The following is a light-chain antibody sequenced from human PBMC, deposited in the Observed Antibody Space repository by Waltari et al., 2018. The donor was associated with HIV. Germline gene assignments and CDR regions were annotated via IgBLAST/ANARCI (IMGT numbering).Light chain of an antibody. CDR3: SSYTSSSTPYV. J-gene: IGLJ1*01. Sequence: QSALTQPASVSGSPGQSITISCTGTRSDVGGYNYVSWYQQHPGKAPKLMIYYVSNRPSGVSNRFSGSKSGNTASLTISGLQAEDEADYYCSSYTSSSTPYVFGTGTKVTVL. CDR1: RSDVGGYNY. CDR2: YVS. V-gene: IGLV2-14*03.